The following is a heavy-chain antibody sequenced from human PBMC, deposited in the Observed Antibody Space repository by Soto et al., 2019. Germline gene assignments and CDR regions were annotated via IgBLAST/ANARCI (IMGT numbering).Heavy chain of an antibody. J-gene: IGHJ6*02. Sequence: AGGSLRLSCAASGFTFSSYSMNWVRQAPGKGLEWVSSISSSSSYIYYADSVKGRFTISRDNAKNSLYLQMNSLRAEDTAVYYCSRVILAGYYYYYGIDAWGQGTTVTVSS. D-gene: IGHD3-9*01. V-gene: IGHV3-21*01. CDR1: GFTFSSYS. CDR3: SRVILAGYYYYYGIDA. CDR2: ISSSSSYI.